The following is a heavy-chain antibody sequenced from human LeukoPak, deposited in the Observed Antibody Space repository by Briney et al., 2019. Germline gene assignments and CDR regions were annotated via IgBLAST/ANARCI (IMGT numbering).Heavy chain of an antibody. CDR2: INPNSGDT. V-gene: IGHV1-2*02. CDR1: GYTFSGSY. CDR3: ARGFYGMDV. Sequence: GASVKVSCEASGYTFSGSYIYCARQAPGQRLEWMGWINPNSGDTHYAQNFQGRVTMTRDASITTAYMELSSLRSDDTGVYYCARGFYGMDVWGQGTTVTVSS. J-gene: IGHJ6*02.